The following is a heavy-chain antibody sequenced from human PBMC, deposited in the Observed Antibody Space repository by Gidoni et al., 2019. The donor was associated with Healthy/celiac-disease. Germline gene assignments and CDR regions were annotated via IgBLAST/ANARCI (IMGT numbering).Heavy chain of an antibody. V-gene: IGHV1-2*06. J-gene: IGHJ6*02. Sequence: QVQLVQSGPEVKKPGASVQVSCMASGYTFTGYYMHWVRQAPAPGLEWMGRINPNSGGTNYAQKFQGRVTMTRDTSISTAYMELSRLRSDDTAVYYCARDRRYDMLTGYYYYGMDVWGQGTTVTVSS. CDR1: GYTFTGYY. CDR2: INPNSGGT. D-gene: IGHD3-9*01. CDR3: ARDRRYDMLTGYYYYGMDV.